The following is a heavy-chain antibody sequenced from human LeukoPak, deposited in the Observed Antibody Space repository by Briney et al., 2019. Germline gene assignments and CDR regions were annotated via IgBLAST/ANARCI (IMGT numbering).Heavy chain of an antibody. V-gene: IGHV3-23*01. CDR2: ISGSGGST. Sequence: PGGSLRPSCAASGFTFSSYAMSRVRQAPGKGLEWVSAISGSGGSTYYADSVKGRFTISRDNSKNTLYLQMNSLRAEDTAVYYCAKAPSGVTNFDYWGQGTLVTVSS. J-gene: IGHJ4*02. CDR3: AKAPSGVTNFDY. CDR1: GFTFSSYA. D-gene: IGHD2-21*02.